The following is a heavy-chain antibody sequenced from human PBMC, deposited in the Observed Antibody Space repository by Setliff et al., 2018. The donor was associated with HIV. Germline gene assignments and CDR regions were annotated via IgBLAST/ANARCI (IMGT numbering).Heavy chain of an antibody. CDR3: ARVSTDYVWGSFLSSGPYYFDF. CDR1: GGSINRGTYY. J-gene: IGHJ4*02. CDR2: IYHSGST. D-gene: IGHD3-16*01. V-gene: IGHV4-61*09. Sequence: PSETLSLTCSVSGGSINRGTYYRTWIRPSAGKGLEWIGHIYHSGSTYYTPSLKSRVTISGDTSKNRFSLKLSSVTAADTAVYYCARVSTDYVWGSFLSSGPYYFDFWGQGALVTVSS.